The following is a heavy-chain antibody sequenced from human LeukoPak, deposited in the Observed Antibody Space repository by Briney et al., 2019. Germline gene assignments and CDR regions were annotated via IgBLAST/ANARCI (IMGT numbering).Heavy chain of an antibody. J-gene: IGHJ4*02. D-gene: IGHD3-16*02. Sequence: SVKFSCKASGGTFSSYAISWVRQAPGQGLEWMGGIIPIFGTANYAKKFQGRVTITADESTSTAYMKLSSLRSEDTAVYYCARANYDYVWGSYRQYYFDYWGQGTLVTVSS. CDR2: IIPIFGTA. CDR3: ARANYDYVWGSYRQYYFDY. CDR1: GGTFSSYA. V-gene: IGHV1-69*01.